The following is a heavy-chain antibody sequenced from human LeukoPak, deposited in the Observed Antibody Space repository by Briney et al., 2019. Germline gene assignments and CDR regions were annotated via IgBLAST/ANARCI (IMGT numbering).Heavy chain of an antibody. J-gene: IGHJ4*02. CDR1: GFTFSSYA. D-gene: IGHD6-13*01. CDR3: AKDKVAAAGPYYFDF. Sequence: PGGSLRLSCAASGFTFSSYAMSWVRQAPGKGLEWVSAISGSGGSTYYADSVKGRFTISRDNSKNTLDLQMRSLRAEDTAVYYCAKDKVAAAGPYYFDFWGQGALVTVSS. CDR2: ISGSGGST. V-gene: IGHV3-23*01.